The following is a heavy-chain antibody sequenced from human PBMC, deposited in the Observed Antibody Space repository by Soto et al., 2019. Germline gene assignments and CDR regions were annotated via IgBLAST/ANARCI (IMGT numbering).Heavy chain of an antibody. J-gene: IGHJ4*02. D-gene: IGHD4-17*01. V-gene: IGHV3-33*01. CDR3: ARDDDYEANGLDY. Sequence: PGGSLRLSCVGSGFTFSRYDMGWLRHEPGEGLEWMAVIVNDGSDRDYAASVAGRFTISRDNSKNTLYLQMDNLGVDDTAMYYCARDDDYEANGLDYWGQGTLVTVSS. CDR2: IVNDGSDR. CDR1: GFTFSRYD.